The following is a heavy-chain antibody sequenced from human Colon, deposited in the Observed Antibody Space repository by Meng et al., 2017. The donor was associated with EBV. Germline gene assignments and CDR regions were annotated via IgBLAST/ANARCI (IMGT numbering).Heavy chain of an antibody. CDR1: GCSISRSDW. CDR2: TSHSGST. J-gene: IGHJ4*02. CDR3: ASSDYYRSDY. V-gene: IGHV4-4*02. D-gene: IGHD3-22*01. Sequence: QVQLQESGPGLVKPSGXLSLTCAVSGCSISRSDWGSWVRQPPGKGLEWIGETSHSGSTDYSPSLKSRVTISLDKSKNQLSLKLNSVTAADTAVYYCASSDYYRSDYWGQGTLVTVSS.